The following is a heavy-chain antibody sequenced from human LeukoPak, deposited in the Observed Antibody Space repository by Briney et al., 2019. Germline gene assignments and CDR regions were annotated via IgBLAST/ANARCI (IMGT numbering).Heavy chain of an antibody. Sequence: GGSLRLSCAASGFTFSSYAMSWVRQAPGKGLEWVSGISGSGDSTYYADSVKGRFTISRDNSKNTLYLQMNSLRGEDTALYFCAKALRYTSGSTNFDYCGQGTLVTVSS. V-gene: IGHV3-23*01. CDR1: GFTFSSYA. D-gene: IGHD6-19*01. CDR3: AKALRYTSGSTNFDY. J-gene: IGHJ4*02. CDR2: ISGSGDST.